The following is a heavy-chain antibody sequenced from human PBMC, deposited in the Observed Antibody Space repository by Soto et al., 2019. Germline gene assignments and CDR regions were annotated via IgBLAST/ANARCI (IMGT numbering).Heavy chain of an antibody. CDR1: GFTFTSSA. CDR3: AAGLRDTVYYYYGTDV. D-gene: IGHD5-18*01. V-gene: IGHV1-58*01. J-gene: IGHJ6*02. Sequence: SVKVSCKASGFTFTSSAVQWVRQARGQRLEWIGWIVVGSGNTNYAQKFQERVTITRDMSTSTAYMELSSLRSEDTAVYYCAAGLRDTVYYYYGTDVWGQGTTVTVSS. CDR2: IVVGSGNT.